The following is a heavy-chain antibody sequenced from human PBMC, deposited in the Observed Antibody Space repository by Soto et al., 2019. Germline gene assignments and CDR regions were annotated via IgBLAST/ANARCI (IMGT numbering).Heavy chain of an antibody. CDR1: GGSFSGYY. CDR2: INHSGST. V-gene: IGHV4-34*01. D-gene: IGHD3-10*01. CDR3: ARRKGGYYYGSGSSEFDY. Sequence: QVQLQQWGAGLLKPSETLSLTCAVYGGSFSGYYWCWIRQPPGKGLEWIGEINHSGSTNYNPSLKCRVTISVDTSKNQFSLKLSSVTAADTAVYYCARRKGGYYYGSGSSEFDYWGQGTLVTVSS. J-gene: IGHJ4*02.